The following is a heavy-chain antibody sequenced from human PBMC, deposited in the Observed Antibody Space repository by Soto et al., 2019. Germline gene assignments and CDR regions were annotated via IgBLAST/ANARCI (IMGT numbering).Heavy chain of an antibody. CDR1: GYTFTSYD. CDR2: MNPNSGNT. D-gene: IGHD1-7*01. Sequence: ASVKVSCKASGYTFTSYDINWVRQATGQGLEWMGWMNPNSGNTGYAQKFQGRVTMTRNTSISTAYMELSSLRSEDTAVYYCARGPRSTGTYDYWGQGTLVTVSS. CDR3: ARGPRSTGTYDY. J-gene: IGHJ4*02. V-gene: IGHV1-8*02.